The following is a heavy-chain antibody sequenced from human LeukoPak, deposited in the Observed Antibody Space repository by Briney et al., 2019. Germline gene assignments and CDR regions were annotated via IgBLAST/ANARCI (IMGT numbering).Heavy chain of an antibody. Sequence: SETLSLTCAVYGGSFSGYYWNWIRQPPGKGLEWIGEINHSGSTKYIPSLKSRVTISVDTSKNQFSLKLSSVTAADTAVYYCARHSAAAEWGQGTLVSVSS. D-gene: IGHD6-13*01. CDR2: INHSGST. V-gene: IGHV4-34*01. CDR1: GGSFSGYY. J-gene: IGHJ4*02. CDR3: ARHSAAAE.